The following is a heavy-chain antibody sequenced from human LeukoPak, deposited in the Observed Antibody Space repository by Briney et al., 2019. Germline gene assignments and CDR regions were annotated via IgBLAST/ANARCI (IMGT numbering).Heavy chain of an antibody. J-gene: IGHJ4*02. Sequence: GGSLRFSCTASKFTFSNYGMLWVRQAPGKGLEWVAVIWYDGSNKYYADSVKGRFTISRDNSKNTLYLQMNSLRAEDTAVYYCAREAFDSSGYYYVKNFDYWGQGTLVTVSS. CDR1: KFTFSNYG. CDR2: IWYDGSNK. V-gene: IGHV3-33*08. CDR3: AREAFDSSGYYYVKNFDY. D-gene: IGHD3-22*01.